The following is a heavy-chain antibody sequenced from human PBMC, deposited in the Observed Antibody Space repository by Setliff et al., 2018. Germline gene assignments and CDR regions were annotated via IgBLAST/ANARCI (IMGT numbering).Heavy chain of an antibody. Sequence: ASVKVSCKASGFTLTSYPIHWVRQAPGQRLEWMGWINPDNGNRKYSQRFQGRVTITRDTSASTVFLELSTLRSEDTAVYYCTRDFLGAAASFDIWGQGTMVT. V-gene: IGHV1-3*01. CDR1: GFTLTSYP. CDR2: INPDNGNR. D-gene: IGHD3-3*01. J-gene: IGHJ3*02. CDR3: TRDFLGAAASFDI.